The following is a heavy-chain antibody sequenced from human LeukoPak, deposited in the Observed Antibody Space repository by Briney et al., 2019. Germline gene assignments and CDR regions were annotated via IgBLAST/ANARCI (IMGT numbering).Heavy chain of an antibody. CDR3: ARAHGDCYDSSGYY. J-gene: IGHJ4*02. D-gene: IGHD3-22*01. V-gene: IGHV3-48*01. CDR2: ISSSSSTI. CDR1: GFTFSSYS. Sequence: GGSLRLFCAASGFTFSSYSMNWVRQAPGKGLEWVSYISSSSSTIYYVDSVKGRFTISRDNAKNSLYLQMNSLRAEDTAVYYCARAHGDCYDSSGYYWGQGTLVTVSS.